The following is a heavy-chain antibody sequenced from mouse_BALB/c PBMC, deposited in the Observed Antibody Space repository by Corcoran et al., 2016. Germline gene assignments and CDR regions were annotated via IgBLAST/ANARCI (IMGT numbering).Heavy chain of an antibody. CDR1: GFNIKDTY. Sequence: EVQLQQSGAELVKTGASVKLSCTASGFNIKDTYMHWVKQRPEQGLEWIGRIDPANGSTKYDPKFQGKATMTADTSSNKVYLQLSSLTSEATAVYYCGRSREGNYVVYWGKGTTLTVSS. CDR3: GRSREGNYVVY. CDR2: IDPANGST. J-gene: IGHJ2*01. V-gene: IGHV14-3*02. D-gene: IGHD2-1*01.